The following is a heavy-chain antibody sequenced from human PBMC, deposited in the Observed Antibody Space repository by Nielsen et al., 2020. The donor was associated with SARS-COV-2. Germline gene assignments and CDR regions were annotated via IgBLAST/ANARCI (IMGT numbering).Heavy chain of an antibody. V-gene: IGHV3-30*04. CDR3: ARETIDHTSSFFDY. CDR2: ITYDGNE. J-gene: IGHJ4*02. CDR1: GFTFSDFA. D-gene: IGHD2-2*01. Sequence: GESLKISCAASGFTFSDFAMHWVRQAPGKGLEWITIITYDGNEQDAASVKGRFTSSRENSTNTMYLQMNSLYLEDTAVYFCARETIDHTSSFFDYWGQGTLVTVSS.